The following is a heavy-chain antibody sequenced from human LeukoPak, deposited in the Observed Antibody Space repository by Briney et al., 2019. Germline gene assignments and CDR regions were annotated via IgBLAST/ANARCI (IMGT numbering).Heavy chain of an antibody. D-gene: IGHD6-13*01. CDR1: GGTFSSYA. V-gene: IGHV1-69*13. J-gene: IGHJ4*02. CDR2: IIPIFGTA. CDR3: ARSDQYSSSWSLDY. Sequence: SVNVSCKASGGTFSSYAISWVRQAPGQGLEWMGGIIPIFGTANYARKFQGRVTITADESTSTAYMELSSLRSEDTAVYYCARSDQYSSSWSLDYWGQGTLVTVSS.